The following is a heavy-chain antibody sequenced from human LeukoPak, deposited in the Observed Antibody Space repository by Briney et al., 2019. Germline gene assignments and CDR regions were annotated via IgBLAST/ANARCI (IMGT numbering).Heavy chain of an antibody. CDR1: GFTFSSYG. Sequence: GRSLRLSCAASGFTFSSYGMHWVRQAPGKGLEWVAVISYDGSNKYYADSVKGRFTISRDNSKNTLYLQMNSLRAEDTAVYYCAKQLTVTLYYYYGMDVWGQGTLVTVSS. CDR2: ISYDGSNK. D-gene: IGHD4-17*01. CDR3: AKQLTVTLYYYYGMDV. V-gene: IGHV3-30*18. J-gene: IGHJ6*02.